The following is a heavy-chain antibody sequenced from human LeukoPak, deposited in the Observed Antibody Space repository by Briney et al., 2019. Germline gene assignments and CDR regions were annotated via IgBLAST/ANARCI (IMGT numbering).Heavy chain of an antibody. CDR1: GFTFSDFW. V-gene: IGHV3-7*01. CDR3: ARVEDYDILTGFDY. D-gene: IGHD3-9*01. Sequence: GGSLRLSCAASGFTFSDFWMSWVRQAPGKGLEWVANIKQDGSEKYYVDSVKGRFTISRDNAKNSLYLQMNSLRAEDTAVYYCARVEDYDILTGFDYWGQGTLVTVSS. J-gene: IGHJ4*02. CDR2: IKQDGSEK.